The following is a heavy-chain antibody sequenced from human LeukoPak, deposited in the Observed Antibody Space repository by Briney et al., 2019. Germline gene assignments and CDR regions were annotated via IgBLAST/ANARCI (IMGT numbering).Heavy chain of an antibody. V-gene: IGHV3-30*02. J-gene: IGHJ4*02. CDR1: GFTFSDYG. Sequence: GGSLRLSCVASGFTFSDYGMHWVRQAPGKGLEWVAFVRYDGTNKYYANSVRGRFTISRDNSRNTLYMQMNSLRAEDTAVYYCAKAEGGYSSGWSFDYWGQGTLVTVSS. CDR2: VRYDGTNK. D-gene: IGHD6-19*01. CDR3: AKAEGGYSSGWSFDY.